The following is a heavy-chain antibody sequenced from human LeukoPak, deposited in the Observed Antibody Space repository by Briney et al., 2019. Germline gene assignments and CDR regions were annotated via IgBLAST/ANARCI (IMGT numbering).Heavy chain of an antibody. CDR3: ARVGPSYYYYYMDA. J-gene: IGHJ6*03. Sequence: PGGSLRLSCSASGFTFSSSWMTWVRQAPGTGLEGVANIKQDGSEQYTADSLKGRFTISRDNDKKLVFLQMNSLRVDDTAVYYCARVGPSYYYYYMDAWGNGTTVIVSS. V-gene: IGHV3-7*01. CDR2: IKQDGSEQ. CDR1: GFTFSSSW.